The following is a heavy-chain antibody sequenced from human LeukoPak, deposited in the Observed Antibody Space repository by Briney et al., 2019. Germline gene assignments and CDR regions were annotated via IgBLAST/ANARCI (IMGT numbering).Heavy chain of an antibody. J-gene: IGHJ6*02. D-gene: IGHD3-10*01. CDR1: GDSVTSYY. CDR3: ARSDYYGSGRGSFDV. Sequence: SETLSLTCTVSGDSVTSYYWSWIRQPPGKGLEWIGYFSYSGSTNYNPSLKSRLTISVDRSKNQFSLKLNSVTAADTAIYYCARSDYYGSGRGSFDVWGQGATVSVSS. V-gene: IGHV4-59*08. CDR2: FSYSGST.